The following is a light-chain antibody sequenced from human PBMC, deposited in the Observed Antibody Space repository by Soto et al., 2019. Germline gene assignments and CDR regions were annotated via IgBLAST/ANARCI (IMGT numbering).Light chain of an antibody. V-gene: IGKV3-11*01. J-gene: IGKJ5*01. Sequence: EIVLTQSPATLSLSPGERATLSCRASQSVSSYLAWYQQKPGQAPRLLIYDASNRATGIPARFSGSGSGTDFTLTISSLEPEDFAVYYCQPLSNWPPGPFGQGTRLEIK. CDR2: DAS. CDR1: QSVSSY. CDR3: QPLSNWPPGP.